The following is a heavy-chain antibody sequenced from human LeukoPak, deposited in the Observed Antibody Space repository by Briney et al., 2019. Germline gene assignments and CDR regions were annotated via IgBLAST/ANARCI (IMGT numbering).Heavy chain of an antibody. D-gene: IGHD2-2*01. CDR2: IYYSGST. CDR1: GGSISSYY. Sequence: PSETLSLTCTVSGGSISSYYWSWIRQPPGKGLEWIGYIYYSGSTNYNPSLKSRVTISVDTSKNQFSLKLSSVTAADTAVYYCASTAYQLQWDVWGKGTTVTVSS. CDR3: ASTAYQLQWDV. V-gene: IGHV4-59*01. J-gene: IGHJ6*04.